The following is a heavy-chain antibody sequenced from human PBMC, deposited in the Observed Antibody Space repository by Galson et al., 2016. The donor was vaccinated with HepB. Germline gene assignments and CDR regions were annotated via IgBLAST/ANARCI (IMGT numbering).Heavy chain of an antibody. CDR3: ARNPARIAAAGHLDS. V-gene: IGHV3-53*01. CDR1: GFIFSSHY. Sequence: SLRLSCAASGFIFSSHYMNWVRQAPGKGLEWVSIIYSGGATYYADSAKGRFTISRANPKNTVYLQMITLKDEDTAVYYCARNPARIAAAGHLDSWGQGTLVTVSS. CDR2: IYSGGAT. D-gene: IGHD6-13*01. J-gene: IGHJ4*02.